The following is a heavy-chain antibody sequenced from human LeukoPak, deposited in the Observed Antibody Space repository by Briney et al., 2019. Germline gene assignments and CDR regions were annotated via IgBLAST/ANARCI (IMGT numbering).Heavy chain of an antibody. CDR1: GFTFSNAW. D-gene: IGHD2-2*01. V-gene: IGHV3-15*01. CDR3: TTEGPIVVVPAATTDWFDP. Sequence: GGSLRLSCAASGFTFSNAWMSWVRQAPGKGLEWVGRIKSKADGGTTDYAAPVKGRFTISRDDSKNTLYLQMNSLKTEDTAVYYCTTEGPIVVVPAATTDWFDPWGRGTLVTVSS. CDR2: IKSKADGGTT. J-gene: IGHJ5*02.